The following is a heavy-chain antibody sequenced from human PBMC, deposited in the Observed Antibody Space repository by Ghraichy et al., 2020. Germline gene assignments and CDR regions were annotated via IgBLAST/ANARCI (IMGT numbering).Heavy chain of an antibody. CDR1: GGSFSGYY. D-gene: IGHD3-10*01. CDR2: INHSGST. V-gene: IGHV4-34*01. J-gene: IGHJ5*02. Sequence: SETLSLTCAVSGGSFSGYYWSWIRQPPGKGLEWIWVINHSGSTNYNPSLKSRVTISVDTSKNQFSLKLSSVTAADTAVYYCARGQGTYYDGSGNSRWFDPWGQGTLVTVSS. CDR3: ARGQGTYYDGSGNSRWFDP.